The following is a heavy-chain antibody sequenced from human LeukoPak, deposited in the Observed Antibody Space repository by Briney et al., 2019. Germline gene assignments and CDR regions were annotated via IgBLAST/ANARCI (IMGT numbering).Heavy chain of an antibody. D-gene: IGHD2-2*01. CDR1: GFTFSSYG. CDR3: AKDQIGYCSSTSCSGIGY. CDR2: IRYDGSNK. J-gene: IGHJ4*02. Sequence: GGSLRLSCAASGFTFSSYGMHWVRQAPGKGLEWVAFIRYDGSNKYYADSVKGRFTISRDNSKNTLYLQMNSLRAEDTAVYYCAKDQIGYCSSTSCSGIGYWGQGTLVTVSS. V-gene: IGHV3-30*02.